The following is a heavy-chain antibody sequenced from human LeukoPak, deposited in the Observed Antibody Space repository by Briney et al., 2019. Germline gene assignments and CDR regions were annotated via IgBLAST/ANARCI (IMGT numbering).Heavy chain of an antibody. Sequence: PSETLSLTCTVSGGSISSGGYYWSWIRQHPGKGLEWIGYIYYSGSTYYNPSLKSRVTISVDTSKNQFSLKLSSVTAADTAVYYCASSYGSGSYSKNDAFDIWGQGTMVTVSS. CDR3: ASSYGSGSYSKNDAFDI. J-gene: IGHJ3*02. D-gene: IGHD3-10*01. CDR2: IYYSGST. CDR1: GGSISSGGYY. V-gene: IGHV4-31*03.